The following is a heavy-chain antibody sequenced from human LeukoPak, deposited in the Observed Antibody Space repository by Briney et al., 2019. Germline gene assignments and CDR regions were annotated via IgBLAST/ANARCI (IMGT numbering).Heavy chain of an antibody. CDR2: IKQDGSEK. D-gene: IGHD1-26*01. CDR3: ARRGRLLNWFDP. Sequence: GGSLRLSCAASEFTFSSYWMSWVRQAPGKGLEWVANIKQDGSEKYYMDSVKGRFTISRDNAKNSLYLQMNSLRAEDTAVYYCARRGRLLNWFDPWGQGTLVTVSS. V-gene: IGHV3-7*01. J-gene: IGHJ5*02. CDR1: EFTFSSYW.